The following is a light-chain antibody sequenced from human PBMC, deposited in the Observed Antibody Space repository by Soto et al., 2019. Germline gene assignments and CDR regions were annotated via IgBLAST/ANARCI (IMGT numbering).Light chain of an antibody. J-gene: IGKJ1*01. CDR3: QQYGSSGT. V-gene: IGKV3-20*01. Sequence: IVLTQSPGTLSLPPGERATLSCRASQSVSNNYLAWYQQKPGQAPRLLIYAASSRATGSPDRFSGGGSGTDFTLTISRLEPEDFAVYYCQQYGSSGTFGQVTKVDIK. CDR2: AAS. CDR1: QSVSNNY.